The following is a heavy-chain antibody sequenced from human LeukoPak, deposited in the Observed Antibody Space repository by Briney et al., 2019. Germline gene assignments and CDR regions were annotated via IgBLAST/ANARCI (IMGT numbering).Heavy chain of an antibody. V-gene: IGHV3-23*01. CDR2: ISCSGGST. D-gene: IGHD3-16*01. CDR1: GFTLSSYA. CDR3: AKDRRGMGDFDY. Sequence: GGSLRLSCAASGFTLSSYAMSWVRQAPGKGLEWVSAISCSGGSTYYADSVKGRFTISRDNSKNTLYLQMNSLRAEDTAVYYYAKDRRGMGDFDYWGQGTLVTVSS. J-gene: IGHJ4*02.